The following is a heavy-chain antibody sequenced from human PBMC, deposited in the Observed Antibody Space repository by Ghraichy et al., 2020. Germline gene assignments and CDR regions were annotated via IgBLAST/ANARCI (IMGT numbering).Heavy chain of an antibody. D-gene: IGHD6-13*01. Sequence: GGSLRLSCADSGFTFSSYWMSWVRQAPGKGLEWVANINEDGSGKYYVDSVKGRFTTSRDNAKNSLYLQMNSLRAEDTAVYYCVRGHHRAAADTQWGQGTLVIVSS. CDR1: GFTFSSYW. CDR3: VRGHHRAAADTQ. CDR2: INEDGSGK. J-gene: IGHJ4*02. V-gene: IGHV3-7*03.